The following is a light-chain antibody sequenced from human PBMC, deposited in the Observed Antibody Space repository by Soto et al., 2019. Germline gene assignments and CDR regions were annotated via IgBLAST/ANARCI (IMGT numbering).Light chain of an antibody. J-gene: IGKJ2*01. CDR1: QNVSDKF. V-gene: IGKV3-20*01. CDR2: GSY. Sequence: IVLTQSPATLSLSPGEGATLSCRASQNVSDKFLAWYQQIPGQAPRLVIFGSYSRPTGIPDRFSGSGSGTDFTLTISRLEPEDFAVYYCQHYGASPPFTSGQGTRV. CDR3: QHYGASPPFT.